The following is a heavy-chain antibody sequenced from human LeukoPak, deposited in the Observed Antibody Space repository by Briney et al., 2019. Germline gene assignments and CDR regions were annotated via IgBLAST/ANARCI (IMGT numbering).Heavy chain of an antibody. CDR3: AKDRYGDYSFDY. CDR1: GFTFSSCT. J-gene: IGHJ4*02. Sequence: PGGSLRLSCAASGFTFSSCTMNWVRQAPGEGLEWVSGISGSGDSTYYADSVKGRFTISRDNSKNTLYLQMNSLGAEDTAVYRCAKDRYGDYSFDYWGQGTLVTVSS. CDR2: ISGSGDST. V-gene: IGHV3-23*01. D-gene: IGHD4-17*01.